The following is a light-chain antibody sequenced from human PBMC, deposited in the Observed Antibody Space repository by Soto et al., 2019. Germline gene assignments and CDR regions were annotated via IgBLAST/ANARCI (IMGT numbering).Light chain of an antibody. J-gene: IGKJ3*01. CDR1: QSVSSN. V-gene: IGKV3D-15*01. CDR2: GAS. Sequence: EIVMTQSPATLSVSPGERATLSCRASQSVSSNLAWYQQKPGQAPRLLLYGASTRATGIPARFSGSGSGTDFTLTISSLQSEDFAVYYCQQYNNWPPWTFGPGTKVDIK. CDR3: QQYNNWPPWT.